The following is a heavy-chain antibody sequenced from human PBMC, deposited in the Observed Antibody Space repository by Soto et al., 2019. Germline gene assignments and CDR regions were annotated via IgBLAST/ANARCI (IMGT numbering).Heavy chain of an antibody. CDR1: GYIFTNYW. J-gene: IGHJ4*02. D-gene: IGHD6-19*01. Sequence: VESLKISCKGSGYIFTNYWLGWVRQMPGKGLEWMGIIYPGDSDTRYRPSFQGQVTISADKSNSTAYLQWSSLKASDTAMYYCARPSGTSGWYDYWGQGTLVTVSS. V-gene: IGHV5-51*01. CDR3: ARPSGTSGWYDY. CDR2: IYPGDSDT.